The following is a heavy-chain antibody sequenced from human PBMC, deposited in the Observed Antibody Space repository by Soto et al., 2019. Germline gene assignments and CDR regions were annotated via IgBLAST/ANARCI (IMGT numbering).Heavy chain of an antibody. CDR1: GFTFDDYA. CDR2: ISWNSGSI. J-gene: IGHJ4*02. Sequence: ESGGGLVQPGRSLRLSCAASGFTFDDYAMHWVRQAPGKGLEWVSGISWNSGSIGYADSVKGRFTISRDNAKNSLYLQMNSLRAEDTALYYCAKDIYYGSGSYYNPFDYWGQGTLVTVSS. V-gene: IGHV3-9*01. D-gene: IGHD3-10*01. CDR3: AKDIYYGSGSYYNPFDY.